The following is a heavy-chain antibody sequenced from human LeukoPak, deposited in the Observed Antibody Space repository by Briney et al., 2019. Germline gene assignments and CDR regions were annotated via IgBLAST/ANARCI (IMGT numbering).Heavy chain of an antibody. CDR1: GFTVSSNY. CDR2: IYSGGST. J-gene: IGHJ6*02. V-gene: IGHV3-53*01. CDR3: ARGLHIVVVTAILNGRGSINGMDV. D-gene: IGHD2-21*02. Sequence: GGSLRLSCAASGFTVSSNYMSWVRQAPGKGLEWVSVIYSGGSTDYADSVKGRFTISRDTSKNTLYLQMNSLRVEDTAVYYCARGLHIVVVTAILNGRGSINGMDVWGQGTTVTVSS.